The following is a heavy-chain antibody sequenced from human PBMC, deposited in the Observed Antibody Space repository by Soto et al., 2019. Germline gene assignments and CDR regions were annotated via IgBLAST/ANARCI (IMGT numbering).Heavy chain of an antibody. Sequence: QLQLQESGPGLVKPSETLSLTCTVSGGSISSSSYYWGWIRQPPGKGLEWIGSIYYSGSTYYNPSLKSRVTISGDTSKNQFSLKRSSVTAADTAVYYCAGVLRYYMDVWGKGTTVTVSS. D-gene: IGHD3-9*01. V-gene: IGHV4-39*01. J-gene: IGHJ6*03. CDR2: IYYSGST. CDR3: AGVLRYYMDV. CDR1: GGSISSSSYY.